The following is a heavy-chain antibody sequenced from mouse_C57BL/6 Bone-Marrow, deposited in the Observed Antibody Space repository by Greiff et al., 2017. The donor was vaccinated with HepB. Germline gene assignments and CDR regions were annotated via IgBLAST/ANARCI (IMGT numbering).Heavy chain of an antibody. CDR1: GYTFTSYT. CDR2: INPSSGYT. CDR3: ARWDYGDYFDY. D-gene: IGHD2-4*01. Sequence: VQLVESGAELARPGASVKMSCKASGYTFTSYTMHWVKQRPGQGLEWIGYINPSSGYTKYNQKFKDKATLTADKSSSTAYMQLSSLTSEDSAVYYCARWDYGDYFDYWGQGTTLTVSS. J-gene: IGHJ2*01. V-gene: IGHV1-4*01.